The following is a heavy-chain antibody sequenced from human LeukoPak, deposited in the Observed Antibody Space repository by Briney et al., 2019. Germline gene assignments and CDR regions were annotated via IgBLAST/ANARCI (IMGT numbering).Heavy chain of an antibody. CDR3: ARESFEY. Sequence: GSLRLSCAASGFTFNNYWMNWARQAPGKGLEWVANIKPDGSGKYYADSVKGRFTISRDNAKDSLYLQMNSLRGDDTAVYYCARESFEYWGQGVLVTVSS. CDR2: IKPDGSGK. J-gene: IGHJ4*02. V-gene: IGHV3-7*04. CDR1: GFTFNNYW.